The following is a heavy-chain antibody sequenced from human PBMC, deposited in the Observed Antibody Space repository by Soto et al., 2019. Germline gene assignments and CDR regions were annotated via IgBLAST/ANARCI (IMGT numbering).Heavy chain of an antibody. V-gene: IGHV4-61*01. CDR3: AREDMSGTYYFDY. Sequence: QVQLQESGPGLVKPSETLSLTCTVSGAPVSSETHFWTWIRQPPGKGLEWIGYMYYSGITNSNPALKSRVTLSVDRSRNQFSLSLNSVTAADTAVYYCAREDMSGTYYFDYWGPGMQVTVSP. CDR2: MYYSGIT. CDR1: GAPVSSETHF. D-gene: IGHD1-26*01. J-gene: IGHJ4*02.